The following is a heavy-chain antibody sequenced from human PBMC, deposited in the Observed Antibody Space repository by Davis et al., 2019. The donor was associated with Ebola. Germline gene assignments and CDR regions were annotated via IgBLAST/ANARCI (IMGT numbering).Heavy chain of an antibody. CDR2: VHYTGST. Sequence: SETLSLTCTVSGGSISGSHWNWIRQPPGKGLEWHGYVHYTGSTNYNPSLKSRVTISTDASKNQFSLRLTSVTAADTAVYYCARDIRLYDSSGFAYFDYWGQGALVTVSS. V-gene: IGHV4-59*01. CDR3: ARDIRLYDSSGFAYFDY. J-gene: IGHJ4*02. D-gene: IGHD3-22*01. CDR1: GGSISGSH.